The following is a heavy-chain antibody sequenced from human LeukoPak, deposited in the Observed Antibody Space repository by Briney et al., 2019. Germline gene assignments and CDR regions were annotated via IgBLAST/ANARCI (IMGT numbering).Heavy chain of an antibody. D-gene: IGHD2-2*01. CDR2: ISSSSSTI. J-gene: IGHJ6*03. CDR1: GFTFSSYS. CDR3: SCSYYYYYYYMDV. Sequence: GGSLRLSCAASGFTFSSYSMNWVRQAPGKGLEWVSYISSSSSTIYYADSVKGRFTISRDNAKNSLYLQMNSLRAEDTAVYYCSCSYYYYYYYMDVWGKGTTVTVSS. V-gene: IGHV3-48*01.